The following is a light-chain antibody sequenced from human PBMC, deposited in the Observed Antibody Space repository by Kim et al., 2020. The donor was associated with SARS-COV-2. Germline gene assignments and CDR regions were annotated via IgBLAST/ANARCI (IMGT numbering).Light chain of an antibody. CDR2: DAS. CDR1: QGISSA. CDR3: QQFNSYPFT. J-gene: IGKJ3*01. Sequence: AIQLTQSPSSLSASVGDRVTITCRASQGISSALAWYQEKPGKAPKLLIYDASSLESGVPSRFSGSGSGTDFTITISSLQPEDFATYYCQQFNSYPFTFGPGTKVDIK. V-gene: IGKV1-13*02.